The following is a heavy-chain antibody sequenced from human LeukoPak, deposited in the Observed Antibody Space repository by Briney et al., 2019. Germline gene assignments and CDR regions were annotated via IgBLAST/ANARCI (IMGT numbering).Heavy chain of an antibody. Sequence: GGSLRLSCVSSGFSFSNYAMSWVRQAPGKGLEWVSSISGSGGSTDYVDSVKGRFTISRDKTKNTLYLQMNSLRAEDTAVYYCAKSSYYDASGYYREFYFDSWGQGTLVTVSS. CDR1: GFSFSNYA. J-gene: IGHJ4*02. CDR2: ISGSGGST. V-gene: IGHV3-23*01. D-gene: IGHD3-22*01. CDR3: AKSSYYDASGYYREFYFDS.